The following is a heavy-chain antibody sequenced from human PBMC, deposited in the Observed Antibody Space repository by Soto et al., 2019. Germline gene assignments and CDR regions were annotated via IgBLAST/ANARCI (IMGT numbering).Heavy chain of an antibody. CDR2: INPDSGGT. Sequence: ASVKVSCKASGYSFAGYYMHWVRQAPGQGLEWMGWINPDSGGTNYAQKFQGWVTMTRDTSISTAYMELSRLRSDDTAVYYCARVGGSSWSLDFDPWGQGTLVTVSS. CDR1: GYSFAGYY. J-gene: IGHJ5*02. D-gene: IGHD6-13*01. V-gene: IGHV1-2*04. CDR3: ARVGGSSWSLDFDP.